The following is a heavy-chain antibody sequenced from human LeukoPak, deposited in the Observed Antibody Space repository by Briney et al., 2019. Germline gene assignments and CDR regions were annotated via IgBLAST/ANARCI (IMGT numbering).Heavy chain of an antibody. CDR1: GYSISSGYY. CDR3: ARVDLLRGVIVRGFDY. V-gene: IGHV4-38-2*01. J-gene: IGHJ4*02. Sequence: PSETLSLTCAVSGYSISSGYYWGWVRQPPGKGLEWIATIYHSGITYYKTSLKSRVTISVDTSKNQFSLKLTPVTAADTAVYYCARVDLLRGVIVRGFDYWGQGTLVTVSS. D-gene: IGHD3-10*01. CDR2: IYHSGIT.